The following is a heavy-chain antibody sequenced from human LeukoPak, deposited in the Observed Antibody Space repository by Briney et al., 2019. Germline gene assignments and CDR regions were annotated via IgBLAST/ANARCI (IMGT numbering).Heavy chain of an antibody. J-gene: IGHJ4*02. CDR3: TRGAYGDYGRGY. Sequence: GGSLRLSCAASGFTFSSFEMNWVRQAPGKGLEWVSYIYKNGGTTYYADSVKGRFTISRDNAKNSLYLQMNSPRAEDTAVYYCTRGAYGDYGRGYWGQGTLVTVSS. V-gene: IGHV3-48*03. CDR2: IYKNGGTT. D-gene: IGHD4-17*01. CDR1: GFTFSSFE.